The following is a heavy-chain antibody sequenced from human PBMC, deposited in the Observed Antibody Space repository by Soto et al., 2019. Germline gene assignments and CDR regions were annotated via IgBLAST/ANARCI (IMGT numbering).Heavy chain of an antibody. J-gene: IGHJ2*01. CDR1: GFTFINYA. D-gene: IGHD2-2*01. CDR2: ISGGGDAA. CDR3: ARKILGSTSRPNYWYFDL. Sequence: EVQLLESGGALVQPGGSLRLSCAGSGFTFINYAMNWVRQAPGKGLEWVSSISGGGDAAFFPDSVRGRFTISRDNSKNTVTLQMNSLGVDDTAVYYCARKILGSTSRPNYWYFDLWGRAPWSLSPQ. V-gene: IGHV3-23*01.